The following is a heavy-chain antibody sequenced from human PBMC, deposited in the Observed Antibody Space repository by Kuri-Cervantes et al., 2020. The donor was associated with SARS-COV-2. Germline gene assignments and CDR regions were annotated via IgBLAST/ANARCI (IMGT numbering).Heavy chain of an antibody. V-gene: IGHV3-7*05. CDR3: AGDYHDFRSGYYPFEY. J-gene: IGHJ4*02. CDR2: IKQDGSER. D-gene: IGHD3-3*01. CDR1: GFTLSNYW. Sequence: GGSLRLSCAASGFTLSNYWMSWVRQAPGKGLEWVANIKQDGSERYYVDSGKGRFTISRDNAKNSLYLQMNSLRAEDSAVYYCAGDYHDFRSGYYPFEYWGQGTLVTVSS.